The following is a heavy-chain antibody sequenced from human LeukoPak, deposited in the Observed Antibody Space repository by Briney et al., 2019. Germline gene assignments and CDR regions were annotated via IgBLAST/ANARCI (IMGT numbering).Heavy chain of an antibody. CDR2: ISASGGNT. CDR3: AKLYGSSRNLDY. V-gene: IGHV3-23*01. J-gene: IGHJ4*02. CDR1: GFSFSSYA. Sequence: GGSLRLSCAASGFSFSSYAMSWVRQAPGKGLEWVSTISASGGNTYYADSVKGRFTISRDTSKNRLYLQMNSLRAEDTAVYYCAKLYGSSRNLDYWGQGALVTVSS. D-gene: IGHD1-14*01.